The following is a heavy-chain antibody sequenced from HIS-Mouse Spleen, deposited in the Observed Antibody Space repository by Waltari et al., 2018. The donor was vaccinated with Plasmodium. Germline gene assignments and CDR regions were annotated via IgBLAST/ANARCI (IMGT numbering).Heavy chain of an antibody. CDR2: IKQDGSEK. Sequence: EVRLVESGGSLVHPGGSMRLSCASSGFTFSRFWMSWGRQAPGKGLELVANIKQDGSEKYYVDSVKGRFTISRDNAKNSLYLQMNSLRAEDTAVYYCASSWYWYFDLWGRGTLVTVSS. D-gene: IGHD6-13*01. CDR1: GFTFSRFW. V-gene: IGHV3-7*01. CDR3: ASSWYWYFDL. J-gene: IGHJ2*01.